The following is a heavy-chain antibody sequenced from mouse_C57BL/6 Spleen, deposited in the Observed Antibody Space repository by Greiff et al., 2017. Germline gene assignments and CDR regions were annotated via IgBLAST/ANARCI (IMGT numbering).Heavy chain of an antibody. V-gene: IGHV5-17*01. CDR3: ARITTVVAPFDY. Sequence: EVKVVVSGGGLVKPGGSLKLSCAASGFTFSDYGMHWVRHAPEKGLEWVAYISSGSSTIYYADTVKGRFTISRDNAKDTLFLQMTSLRSEDTAMFYCARITTVVAPFDYWGQGTTHTVSS. CDR2: ISSGSSTI. J-gene: IGHJ2*01. CDR1: GFTFSDYG. D-gene: IGHD1-1*01.